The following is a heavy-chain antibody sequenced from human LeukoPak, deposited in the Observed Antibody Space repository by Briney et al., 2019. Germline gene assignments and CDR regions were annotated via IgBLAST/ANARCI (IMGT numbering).Heavy chain of an antibody. Sequence: SETLSLTCAVYGGSFSGYYWSWIRQPPGKGLEWIGEINHSGSTNYNPSLKSRVTISVDTSKNQFSLKLSSVTAADTAVYYCAQASKQAAARGSWFDPWGQGTLVTASS. CDR3: AQASKQAAARGSWFDP. D-gene: IGHD3-10*01. V-gene: IGHV4-34*01. CDR1: GGSFSGYY. J-gene: IGHJ5*02. CDR2: INHSGST.